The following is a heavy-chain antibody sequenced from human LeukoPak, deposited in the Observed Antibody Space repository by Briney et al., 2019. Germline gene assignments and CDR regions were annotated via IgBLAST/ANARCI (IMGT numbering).Heavy chain of an antibody. Sequence: SETLSLTCTVSGGSISSGSYYWSWSRQPPGKGLEWIGEINHSGSTNYNPSLKSRVTISVDTSKNPFTLKLSSVTAADTAVYYCARNGVVSTWGQGTLVTGSS. J-gene: IGHJ4*02. V-gene: IGHV4-39*06. CDR2: INHSGST. D-gene: IGHD3-3*01. CDR1: GGSISSGSYY. CDR3: ARNGVVST.